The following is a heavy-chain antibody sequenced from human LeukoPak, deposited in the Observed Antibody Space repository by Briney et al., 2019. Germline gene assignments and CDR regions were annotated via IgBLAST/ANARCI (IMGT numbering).Heavy chain of an antibody. D-gene: IGHD1-14*01. V-gene: IGHV4-31*03. CDR2: IYYSGST. CDR1: GGSISSGGYY. Sequence: SETLSLTCTVSGGSISSGGYYWSWSRQHPGKGLEWIGYIYYSGSTYYNPSLKSRVTISVDTSKNQFSLKLSSVTAADTAVYYCARDSALSAGFDYWGQGTLVTVSS. CDR3: ARDSALSAGFDY. J-gene: IGHJ4*02.